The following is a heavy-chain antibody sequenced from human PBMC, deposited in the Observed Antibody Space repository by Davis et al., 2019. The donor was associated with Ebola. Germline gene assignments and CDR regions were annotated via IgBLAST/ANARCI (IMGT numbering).Heavy chain of an antibody. V-gene: IGHV3-21*01. Sequence: GESLKISCAASGFTFSSYSMNWVRQAPGKGLEWVSSISSSSSYIYYADSVKGRFTISRDNAKNSLYLQMNSLRDEDTAVYYCVRDHMWAFDIWGQGTMVTVSS. D-gene: IGHD2-21*01. CDR3: VRDHMWAFDI. J-gene: IGHJ3*02. CDR1: GFTFSSYS. CDR2: ISSSSSYI.